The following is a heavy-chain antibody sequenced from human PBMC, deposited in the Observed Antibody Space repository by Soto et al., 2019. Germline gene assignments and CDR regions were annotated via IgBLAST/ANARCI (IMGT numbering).Heavy chain of an antibody. V-gene: IGHV4-34*01. D-gene: IGHD2-2*01. CDR1: GGSFSGYY. CDR2: INHSGST. J-gene: IGHJ5*02. CDR3: ARGLRPAAMFVVHWFDP. Sequence: SETLSLTCAVYGGSFSGYYWSWIRQPPGKGLEWIGEINHSGSTNYNPSLKSRVTISVDTSKNQFSLKLSSVTAADTAVYYCARGLRPAAMFVVHWFDPCGEGTLVTVSS.